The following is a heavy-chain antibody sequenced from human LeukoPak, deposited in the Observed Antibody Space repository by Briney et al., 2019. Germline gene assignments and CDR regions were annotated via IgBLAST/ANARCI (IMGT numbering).Heavy chain of an antibody. J-gene: IGHJ4*02. CDR3: ARGMGRGYSYGYARVPSYYFDY. D-gene: IGHD5-18*01. V-gene: IGHV4-30-4*08. Sequence: SETLSLTCTVSGGSISSGDYYWSWIRQPPGKGLEWIGYIYYSGGTYYNPSLKSRVTISVDTSKNQFSLKLSSVTAADTAVYYCARGMGRGYSYGYARVPSYYFDYWGQGTLVTVSS. CDR1: GGSISSGDYY. CDR2: IYYSGGT.